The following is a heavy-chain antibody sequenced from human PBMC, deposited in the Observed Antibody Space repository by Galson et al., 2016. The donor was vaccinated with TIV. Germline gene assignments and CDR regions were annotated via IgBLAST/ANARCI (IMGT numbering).Heavy chain of an antibody. CDR1: GFAASSYE. J-gene: IGHJ4*02. CDR2: IGRGANFR. CDR3: ARDGGNAWEYDC. V-gene: IGHV3-48*03. D-gene: IGHD1-26*01. Sequence: SLRLSCAASGFAASSYEMNWVRQAPGKGLEWLSYIGRGANFRDYSDSVKGRFTVSEDNAKNSLYLQMSSLRAEDTGVYYCARDGGNAWEYDCWGQRTLVTVSP.